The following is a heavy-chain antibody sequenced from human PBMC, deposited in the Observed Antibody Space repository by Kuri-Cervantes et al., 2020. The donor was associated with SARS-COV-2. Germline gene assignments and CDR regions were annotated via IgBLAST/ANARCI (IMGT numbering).Heavy chain of an antibody. CDR3: ARVTVGATWLGDAFDI. Sequence: GESLKISCAASGFTFSSYAMHWVRQALGKGLEWVAVISYDGSNKYYADSVKGRFTISRDNSKNTLYLQMNSLRAEDTAVYYCARVTVGATWLGDAFDIWGQGTMVTVSS. CDR2: ISYDGSNK. D-gene: IGHD1-26*01. J-gene: IGHJ3*02. CDR1: GFTFSSYA. V-gene: IGHV3-30-3*01.